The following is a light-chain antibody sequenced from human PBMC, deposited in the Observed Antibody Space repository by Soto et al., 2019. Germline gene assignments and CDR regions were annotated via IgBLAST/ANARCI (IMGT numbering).Light chain of an antibody. J-gene: IGKJ4*01. CDR2: SAS. CDR1: QSVNSD. Sequence: ETVMTQSPATLSASPGESATLSCRASQSVNSDLAWYQQIPGQAPRLLIYSASTGATGGAARFSGSGSGTEFTLTISSLQSEDFAIYYCQQYNNWPLTFGGGTKVDIK. V-gene: IGKV3-15*01. CDR3: QQYNNWPLT.